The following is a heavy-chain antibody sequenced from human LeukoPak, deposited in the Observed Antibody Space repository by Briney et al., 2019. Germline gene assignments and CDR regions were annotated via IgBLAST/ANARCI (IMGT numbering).Heavy chain of an antibody. D-gene: IGHD2-2*01. J-gene: IGHJ4*01. Sequence: ASVKVSCKASGYTFTDYYMHWVRQAPGQGFEWMGWINPNDGDTNYAQKFQGRVTMTGDTSISTAHMEVSRLRSDDTAVYYCARANFLYCSSTTCLFDYWGQEPWLPSRQ. CDR3: ARANFLYCSSTTCLFDY. CDR2: INPNDGDT. V-gene: IGHV1-2*02. CDR1: GYTFTDYY.